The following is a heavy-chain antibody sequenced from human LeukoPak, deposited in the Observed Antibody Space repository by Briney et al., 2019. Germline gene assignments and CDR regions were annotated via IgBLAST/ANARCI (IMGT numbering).Heavy chain of an antibody. Sequence: QAGGSLRLSCAASGFTFSNSTIHWVRQAPGKGLEWVALMSYDGSNIYYADSVKGRFTISRDNSKNTLYLQMNSLRVEDTAVYYCARSSFVGAPFDYWGQGTLVTVSS. CDR1: GFTFSNST. CDR2: MSYDGSNI. D-gene: IGHD1-26*01. CDR3: ARSSFVGAPFDY. J-gene: IGHJ4*02. V-gene: IGHV3-30-3*01.